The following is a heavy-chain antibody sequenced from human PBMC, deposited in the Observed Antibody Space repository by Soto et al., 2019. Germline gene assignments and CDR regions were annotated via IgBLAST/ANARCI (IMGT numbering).Heavy chain of an antibody. Sequence: SETLSLTCAVSCVSISSSNWWSWVRQPPGKGLEWIGEVYHTGGTNYNPSLKSRVTISLDNSKNQFSLKLSSVTAADTAVYYCARNWFSVAGRFHFDYWGQGIPVTVSS. V-gene: IGHV4-4*02. CDR3: ARNWFSVAGRFHFDY. CDR1: CVSISSSNW. D-gene: IGHD6-19*01. CDR2: VYHTGGT. J-gene: IGHJ4*02.